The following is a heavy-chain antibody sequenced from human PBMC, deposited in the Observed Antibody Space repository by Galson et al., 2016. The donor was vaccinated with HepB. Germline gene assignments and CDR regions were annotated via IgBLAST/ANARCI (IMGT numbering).Heavy chain of an antibody. Sequence: SLRLSCAASGFTFSSYSMNWVRQAPGKGLEWVSYISSTGSVTHDAQSVKGRFTISRDNAKNSLYLQMNSLRDEDSAIYYCVRGRLWDFDDWGQGTLVTVSS. D-gene: IGHD4/OR15-4a*01. V-gene: IGHV3-48*02. CDR3: VRGRLWDFDD. CDR2: ISSTGSVT. CDR1: GFTFSSYS. J-gene: IGHJ4*02.